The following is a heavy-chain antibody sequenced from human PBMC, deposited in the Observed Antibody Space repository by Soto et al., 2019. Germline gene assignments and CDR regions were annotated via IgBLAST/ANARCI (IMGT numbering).Heavy chain of an antibody. J-gene: IGHJ6*02. CDR3: ARHDHPPPNYSGILAAAGFGEYYYYGMDV. Sequence: GESLKISCKGSGHSFTSYWIGWVRQMPGKGLEWMGIIYPGNSDTRYSPSFQGQVTISADKSISTAYLQWSSLKASDTAMYYCARHDHPPPNYSGILAAAGFGEYYYYGMDVWGQGTTVTVSS. CDR2: IYPGNSDT. D-gene: IGHD6-13*01. V-gene: IGHV5-51*01. CDR1: GHSFTSYW.